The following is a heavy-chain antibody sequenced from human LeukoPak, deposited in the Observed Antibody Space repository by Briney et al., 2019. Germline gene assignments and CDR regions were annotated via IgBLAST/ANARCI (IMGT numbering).Heavy chain of an antibody. D-gene: IGHD2-2*02. CDR3: ARERDCSSTSCYSYYYYGMDV. CDR2: INPNSGGT. CDR1: GYTFTGYY. V-gene: IGHV1-2*02. J-gene: IGHJ6*02. Sequence: ASVKVSCKASGYTFTGYYMHWVRQAPGQGLEWMGWINPNSGGTNYAQKFRGRVTMTRDTSISTAYMELSRLRSDDTAVYYCARERDCSSTSCYSYYYYGMDVWGQGTTVTVSS.